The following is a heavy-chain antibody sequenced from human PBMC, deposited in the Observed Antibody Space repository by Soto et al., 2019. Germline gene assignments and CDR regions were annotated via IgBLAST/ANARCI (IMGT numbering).Heavy chain of an antibody. CDR3: ARERCVVLTDTEAFDI. J-gene: IGHJ3*02. D-gene: IGHD2-21*02. CDR1: GGTLSRYS. Sequence: ASVKVSCKASGGTLSRYSINWVRQAPGQGLEWMGGIIPVFGTANYAQKFQGRVTMIADESTSTAYMGLSSLRSEDTAVYYCARERCVVLTDTEAFDIWGQGTMVTVSS. CDR2: IIPVFGTA. V-gene: IGHV1-69*13.